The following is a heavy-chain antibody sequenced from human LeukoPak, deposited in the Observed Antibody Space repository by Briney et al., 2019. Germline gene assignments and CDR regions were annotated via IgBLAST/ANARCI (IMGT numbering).Heavy chain of an antibody. D-gene: IGHD6-19*01. CDR2: INSDGSST. J-gene: IGHJ4*02. V-gene: IGHV3-74*01. CDR1: GFTFSSYW. Sequence: QPGGSLRLSCAASGFTFSSYWMHWVRQAPGKGLVWVSRINSDGSSTSYADSVKGRFTISRDNAKNTLYLQMNSLRAEDTAVYYCAKSGLGSGWSPVSGHYWGQGTLVTVSS. CDR3: AKSGLGSGWSPVSGHY.